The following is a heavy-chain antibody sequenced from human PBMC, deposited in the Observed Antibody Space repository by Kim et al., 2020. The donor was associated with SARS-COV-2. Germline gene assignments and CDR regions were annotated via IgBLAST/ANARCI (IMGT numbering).Heavy chain of an antibody. D-gene: IGHD3-10*01. J-gene: IGHJ4*02. CDR3: AKKFHYGSGSYLYYFDY. Sequence: VRGRFTISRDNSKNTLYLHMNSLRAEDTAVYYCAKKFHYGSGSYLYYFDYWGQGTLVTVSS. V-gene: IGHV3-23*01.